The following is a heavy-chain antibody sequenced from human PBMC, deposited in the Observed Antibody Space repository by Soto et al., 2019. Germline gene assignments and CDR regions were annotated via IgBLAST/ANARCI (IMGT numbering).Heavy chain of an antibody. Sequence: EVQLLESGGGLEQPGGSLRLSCAASGFTFNTQAMSWVRQAPGKGLEWVSSISVSGDNTYNADSVKGRFTISRYNSKTTIYLQMNSLRAEDTAVYYCVKDRSTSDWYGYFDYWGQGTLVTVSS. CDR1: GFTFNTQA. J-gene: IGHJ4*02. CDR3: VKDRSTSDWYGYFDY. D-gene: IGHD6-19*01. V-gene: IGHV3-23*01. CDR2: ISVSGDNT.